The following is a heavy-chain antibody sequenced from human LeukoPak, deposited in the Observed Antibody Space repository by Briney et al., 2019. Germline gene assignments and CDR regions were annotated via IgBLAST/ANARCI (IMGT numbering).Heavy chain of an antibody. D-gene: IGHD1-26*01. CDR2: INPSNGNT. Sequence: ASVKVSCKASGYTFTYHYIHLVRQVPGQGLEWMGIINPSNGNTNYAQKFQGRVTMTRDTSTSTVYMELNRLGSEDTAVYYCARESDSGKDFDCWGQGTLVTVSS. V-gene: IGHV1-46*01. CDR1: GYTFTYHY. J-gene: IGHJ4*02. CDR3: ARESDSGKDFDC.